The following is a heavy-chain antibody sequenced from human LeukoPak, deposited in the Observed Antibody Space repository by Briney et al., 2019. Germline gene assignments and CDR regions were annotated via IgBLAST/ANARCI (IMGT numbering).Heavy chain of an antibody. CDR1: GFTFSSYA. J-gene: IGHJ4*02. D-gene: IGHD3-10*01. V-gene: IGHV3-30-3*01. CDR3: VKGSGSYSEYYFDH. CDR2: ISYDGSNK. Sequence: GGSLRLSCAASGFTFSSYAKHWVRQAPGKGLEWVAVISYDGSNKYYADSVKGRFTISRDNSNNTLFLQMNNLKTEDTALYYCVKGSGSYSEYYFDHWGQGTLVTVSS.